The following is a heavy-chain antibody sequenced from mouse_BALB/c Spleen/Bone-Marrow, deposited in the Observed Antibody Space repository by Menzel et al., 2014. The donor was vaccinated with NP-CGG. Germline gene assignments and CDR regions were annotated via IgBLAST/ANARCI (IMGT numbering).Heavy chain of an antibody. CDR2: INNGGTYT. J-gene: IGHJ3*01. Sequence: VQLKDSGGDLVKPGGSLKLSCAASGFIFSSYGTSWVRQTPDKRLEWVATINNGGTYTYYPDSVKGRFTISRDNAKNTLYLQMSSLKSEDTAMYYCALNWDSAYWGQGTLVTVSA. D-gene: IGHD4-1*02. V-gene: IGHV5-6*01. CDR3: ALNWDSAY. CDR1: GFIFSSYG.